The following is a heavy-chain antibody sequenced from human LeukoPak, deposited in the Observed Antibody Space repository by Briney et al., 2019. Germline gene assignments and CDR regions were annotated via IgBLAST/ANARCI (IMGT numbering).Heavy chain of an antibody. J-gene: IGHJ4*02. V-gene: IGHV3-21*01. CDR1: GFTFSSYS. CDR2: ISSSSSYI. Sequence: KPGGSLRLSCAASGFTFSSYSMKWVRQAPGKGLERVSFISSSSSYIYYADSVKGRFTTSRDNAKNSLYLQMNSLRAGDTAVYYCARGTMFPYYFDYWGQGTLVTVSS. D-gene: IGHD3-10*02. CDR3: ARGTMFPYYFDY.